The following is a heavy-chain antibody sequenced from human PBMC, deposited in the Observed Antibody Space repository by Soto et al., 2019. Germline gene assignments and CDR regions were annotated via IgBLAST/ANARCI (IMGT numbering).Heavy chain of an antibody. Sequence: PGGSLRLSCVASGFTFSNYAMSWVRQAPGKGLEWVSAISGSGDSTYYSDSVKGRFTISRDNSKNTLYLQINGLRAEDTAVYYCAKLAVVATITEYFDYWGQGTLVTVSS. CDR2: ISGSGDST. V-gene: IGHV3-23*01. CDR1: GFTFSNYA. CDR3: AKLAVVATITEYFDY. J-gene: IGHJ4*02. D-gene: IGHD5-12*01.